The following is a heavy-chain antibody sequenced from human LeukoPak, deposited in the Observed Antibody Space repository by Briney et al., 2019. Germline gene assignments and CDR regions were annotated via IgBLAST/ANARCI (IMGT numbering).Heavy chain of an antibody. Sequence: GASVKVSCKASGYTFTGYYMHWVRQAPGQGLEWMGWINPNSGGTNYAQKFQGRVTMTTDTSTSTAYMELRSLRSDDTAVYYCARATSSSWYSAFDIWGQGTMVTVSS. CDR1: GYTFTGYY. J-gene: IGHJ3*02. CDR3: ARATSSSWYSAFDI. D-gene: IGHD6-13*01. V-gene: IGHV1-2*02. CDR2: INPNSGGT.